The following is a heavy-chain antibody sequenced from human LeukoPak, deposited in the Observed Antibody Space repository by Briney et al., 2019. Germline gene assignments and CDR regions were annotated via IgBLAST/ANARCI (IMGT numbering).Heavy chain of an antibody. CDR1: GGSISSYY. V-gene: IGHV4-59*12. CDR2: IYYSGST. Sequence: SETLSLTCTVSGGSISSYYWSWIRQPPGKGLEWIGYIYYSGSTNYNPSLKSRVTISVDWSKNQFSLKLSSLTAADTAVYYCARDSSSGHWYFDLWGRGTLVTVSS. CDR3: ARDSSSGHWYFDL. J-gene: IGHJ2*01. D-gene: IGHD3-22*01.